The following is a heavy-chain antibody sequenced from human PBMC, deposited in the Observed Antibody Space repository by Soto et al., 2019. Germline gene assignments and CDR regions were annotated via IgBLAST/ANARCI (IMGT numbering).Heavy chain of an antibody. V-gene: IGHV1-2*04. CDR1: GYTFTGYY. D-gene: IGHD6-13*01. CDR3: ARDVINIAAAGTGDYYYYGMDV. Sequence: GASVKVSCKASGYTFTGYYMHWVRQAPGQGLEWMGWINPNSGGTNYAQKFQGWVTMTRDTSISTAYMELSRLRSDDTAVYYCARDVINIAAAGTGDYYYYGMDVWGQGTTVTVSS. CDR2: INPNSGGT. J-gene: IGHJ6*02.